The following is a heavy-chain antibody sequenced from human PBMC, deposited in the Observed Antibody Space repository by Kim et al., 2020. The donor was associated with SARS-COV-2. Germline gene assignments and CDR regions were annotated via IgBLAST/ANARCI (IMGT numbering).Heavy chain of an antibody. CDR2: IYYSGST. CDR3: ARHKSSGSYYFDY. V-gene: IGHV4-59*08. CDR1: GGSISSYY. D-gene: IGHD1-26*01. Sequence: SETLSLTCTVSGGSISSYYWSWIRQPPGKGLEWIGYIYYSGSTNYNPSLKSRVTISVDTSKNQFSLKLSSVTAADTAVYYCARHKSSGSYYFDYWGQGTLVTASS. J-gene: IGHJ4*02.